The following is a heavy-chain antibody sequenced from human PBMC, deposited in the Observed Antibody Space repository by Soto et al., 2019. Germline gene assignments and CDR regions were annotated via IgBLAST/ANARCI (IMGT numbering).Heavy chain of an antibody. J-gene: IGHJ6*02. Sequence: QMQLLESGPGLVKPSETLSLTCSVSGASIRNYYWHWVQQLPGKGLEWIGYVSTPDYTRYNSSRNRGVTISVDTSKSQFSLRLNSVTAADTAVYYCAKSAGHPGDFFYYNGMDVWGQGTTVTVSS. D-gene: IGHD3-10*01. V-gene: IGHV4-4*08. CDR3: AKSAGHPGDFFYYNGMDV. CDR1: GASIRNYY. CDR2: VSTPDYT.